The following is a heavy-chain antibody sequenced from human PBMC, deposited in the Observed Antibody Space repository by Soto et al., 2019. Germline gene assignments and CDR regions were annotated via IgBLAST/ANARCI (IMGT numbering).Heavy chain of an antibody. CDR3: AKDIGGRGQSSGWYPTVYYFDY. CDR1: GFTFDDYT. J-gene: IGHJ4*02. CDR2: ISWDGGST. V-gene: IGHV3-43*01. Sequence: EVQLVESGGVVVQPGGSLRLSCAASGFTFDDYTMHWVRQAPGKGLEWVSLISWDGGSTYYADSVKGRFTISRDNSKNSLYLQMNSLRTEDTALYYCAKDIGGRGQSSGWYPTVYYFDYWGQGTLVTVSS. D-gene: IGHD6-19*01.